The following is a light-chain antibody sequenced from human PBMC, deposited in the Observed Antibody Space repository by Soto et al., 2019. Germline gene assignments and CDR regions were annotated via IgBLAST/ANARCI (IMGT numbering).Light chain of an antibody. Sequence: QLVLTQPPSASGTPGQRVTISCSGSSSNIGSNSVNWYQQLPGTAPKLLISNYDQRPSGVPDRFSGSRSGTSASLAISGLQPEDEADYYCAAWDASLNGVVFGGGTKLTVL. J-gene: IGLJ2*01. V-gene: IGLV1-44*01. CDR3: AAWDASLNGVV. CDR1: SSNIGSNS. CDR2: NYD.